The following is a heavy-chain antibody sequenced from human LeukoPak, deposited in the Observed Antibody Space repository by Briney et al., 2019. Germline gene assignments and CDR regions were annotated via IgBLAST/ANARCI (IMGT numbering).Heavy chain of an antibody. D-gene: IGHD6-6*01. CDR2: ISGSGGST. CDR3: AKDKYSSSDYYYYYGMDV. CDR1: GFTYSSYA. Sequence: PGGSLRLSCATSGFTYSSYAMSWVRQAPGKGLEWVSAISGSGGSTYYAESVKGRFTISRDNSKNTLYLQMNSLRAEDTAVYYCAKDKYSSSDYYYYYGMDVWGQGTTVTVSS. J-gene: IGHJ6*02. V-gene: IGHV3-23*01.